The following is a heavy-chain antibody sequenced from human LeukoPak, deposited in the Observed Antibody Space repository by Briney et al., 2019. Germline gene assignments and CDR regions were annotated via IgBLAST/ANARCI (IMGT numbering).Heavy chain of an antibody. CDR1: GGSISSSSYY. Sequence: SETLSLTRTVSGGSISSSSYYWGWIRQPPGKGLEWIGSIYYSGSTYYNPSLKSRVTISVDTSKNQFSLKLSSVTAADTAVYYCARLGGDTPFDYWGQGTLVTVSS. CDR2: IYYSGST. J-gene: IGHJ4*02. D-gene: IGHD1-26*01. V-gene: IGHV4-39*01. CDR3: ARLGGDTPFDY.